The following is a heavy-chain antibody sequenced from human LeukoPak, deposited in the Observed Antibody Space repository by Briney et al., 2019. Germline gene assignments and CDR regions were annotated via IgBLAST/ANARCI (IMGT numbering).Heavy chain of an antibody. D-gene: IGHD6-19*01. V-gene: IGHV1-2*06. CDR1: GYTFTGYY. J-gene: IGHJ4*02. CDR3: ARAPRIAVADIFDY. Sequence: ASVKVSCKASGYTFTGYYMHWVRQAPGQGLEWMGRINPNSGGTNYAQKLQGRVTMTTDTSTSTAYMELRSLRSDDTAVYYCARAPRIAVADIFDYWGQGTLVTVSS. CDR2: INPNSGGT.